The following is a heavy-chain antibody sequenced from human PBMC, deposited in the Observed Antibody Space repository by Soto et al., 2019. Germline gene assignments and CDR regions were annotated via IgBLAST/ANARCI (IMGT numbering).Heavy chain of an antibody. CDR1: GFTFPSFT. D-gene: IGHD6-13*01. CDR3: TRDASRDSSARGWFDP. V-gene: IGHV3-21*01. CDR2: ISSNSAYI. J-gene: IGHJ5*02. Sequence: GGSLRLYCAASGFTFPSFTMNWVRQAPGKGLEWVSTISSNSAYIYYTDALRGRCTISIDNAKNSLHLQMNSLRAEDTAVYYCTRDASRDSSARGWFDPWGPGTLVTVSS.